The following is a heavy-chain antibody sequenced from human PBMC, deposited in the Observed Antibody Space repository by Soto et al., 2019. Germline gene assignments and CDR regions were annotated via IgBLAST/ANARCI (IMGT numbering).Heavy chain of an antibody. V-gene: IGHV3-49*03. Sequence: GGSLRLSCTASGFTFGDYVMTWFRQAPGKGLEWVGFIRSKAYGGTTEYAASLKGRFTISRDDSKTIAYLQMNSLNTEDTAVYYCTRGLIGITRLCYYYFMDVWGKGTTVTVSS. D-gene: IGHD1-7*01. CDR2: IRSKAYGGTT. CDR1: GFTFGDYV. J-gene: IGHJ6*03. CDR3: TRGLIGITRLCYYYFMDV.